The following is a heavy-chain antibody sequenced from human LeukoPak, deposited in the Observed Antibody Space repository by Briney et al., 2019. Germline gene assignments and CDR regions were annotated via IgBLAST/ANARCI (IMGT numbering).Heavy chain of an antibody. CDR2: ISGSGGST. D-gene: IGHD3-9*01. V-gene: IGHV3-23*01. J-gene: IGHJ4*02. CDR1: GFTFSSYA. CDR3: AKGDDILTGYSDY. Sequence: GGSLRLSCAASGFTFSSYAMSWVRQAPGKGLEWVSAISGSGGSTYYADSVKGRFIISRDNSKNTLYLQMNSLRAEDTAVYYCAKGDDILTGYSDYWGQGTLVTVSS.